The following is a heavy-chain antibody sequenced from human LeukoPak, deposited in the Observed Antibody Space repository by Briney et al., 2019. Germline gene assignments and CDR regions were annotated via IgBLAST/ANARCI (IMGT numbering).Heavy chain of an antibody. D-gene: IGHD3-10*01. V-gene: IGHV3-23*01. J-gene: IGHJ5*02. CDR2: ISGSGGST. CDR1: GFTFSSYA. CDR3: AKLGFYGSGGRNWFDP. Sequence: GGSLRLSCAASGFTFSSYAMSWVRQAPWKGLEWVSAISGSGGSTYYADSVKGRFTISRDNSKNTLYLQMNSLRAEDTAVYYCAKLGFYGSGGRNWFDPWGQGTLVTVSS.